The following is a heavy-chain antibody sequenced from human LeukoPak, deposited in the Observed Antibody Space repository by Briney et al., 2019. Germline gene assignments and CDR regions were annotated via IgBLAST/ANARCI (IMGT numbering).Heavy chain of an antibody. CDR1: GFTFSSYG. Sequence: GGSLRLSCAASGFTFSSYGMHWVRQAPGKGLEWVAVIWYDGSNKYYADSVKGRFTISRDNSKNTLYLQMNSLRAEDTAVYYCARARDYGSGKANAFDIWGQGTMVTVSS. CDR2: IWYDGSNK. V-gene: IGHV3-33*01. CDR3: ARARDYGSGKANAFDI. D-gene: IGHD3-10*01. J-gene: IGHJ3*02.